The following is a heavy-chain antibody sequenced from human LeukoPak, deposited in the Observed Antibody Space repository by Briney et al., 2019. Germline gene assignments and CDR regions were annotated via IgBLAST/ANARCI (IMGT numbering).Heavy chain of an antibody. CDR2: IDTSGATV. Sequence: PGGSLRLSCAASGITFSSFEMTWVRQAPGKGLEWLSNIDTSGATVYYADSVKGRFTTSRDNANNSLYLQMNSLRAEDTAVYYCAREPRGYAFDIWGQGTMVTVSS. CDR1: GITFSSFE. CDR3: AREPRGYAFDI. V-gene: IGHV3-48*03. J-gene: IGHJ3*02.